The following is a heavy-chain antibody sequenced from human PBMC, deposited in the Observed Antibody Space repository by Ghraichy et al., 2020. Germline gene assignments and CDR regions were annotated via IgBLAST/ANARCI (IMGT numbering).Heavy chain of an antibody. D-gene: IGHD4-17*01. V-gene: IGHV3-30-3*01. CDR3: ARAPSSLVTTYYFDY. Sequence: GGSLRLSCAASGFTFSRYAMHWVRQAPGKGLEWVAVISYDGSNKYYADSVKGRFTISRDNSKNTLYLQMNSLRAEDTAVYYCARAPSSLVTTYYFDYWGPGTLVTVSS. J-gene: IGHJ4*02. CDR1: GFTFSRYA. CDR2: ISYDGSNK.